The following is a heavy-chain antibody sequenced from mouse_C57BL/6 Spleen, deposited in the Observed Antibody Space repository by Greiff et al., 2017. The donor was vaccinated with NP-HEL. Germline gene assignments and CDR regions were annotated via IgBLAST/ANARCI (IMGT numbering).Heavy chain of an antibody. CDR3: TREDDYAAMDY. Sequence: DVMLVESGGGLVKPGGSLKLSCAASGFTFSSYAMSWVRQTPEKRLEWVAYISSGGDYIYYADTVKGRFTISRDNARNTLYLQMSSLKSEDTAMYYCTREDDYAAMDYWGQGTSVTVSS. CDR2: ISSGGDYI. V-gene: IGHV5-9-1*02. CDR1: GFTFSSYA. J-gene: IGHJ4*01.